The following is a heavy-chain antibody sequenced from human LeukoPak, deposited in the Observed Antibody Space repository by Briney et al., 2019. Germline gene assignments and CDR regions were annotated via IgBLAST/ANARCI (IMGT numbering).Heavy chain of an antibody. Sequence: SSETLSLTCTVSGGSISSYYWSWIRQPPGKGLEWIGYIYYSGSTNYNPSLKSRVTISVDTSKNQFSLKLSSVIAADTAVYYCARDVEQLVFDYWGQGTLVTVSS. V-gene: IGHV4-59*01. D-gene: IGHD6-6*01. CDR3: ARDVEQLVFDY. J-gene: IGHJ4*02. CDR2: IYYSGST. CDR1: GGSISSYY.